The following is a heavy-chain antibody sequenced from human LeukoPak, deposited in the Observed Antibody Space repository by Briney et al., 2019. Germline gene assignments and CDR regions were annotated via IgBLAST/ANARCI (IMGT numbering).Heavy chain of an antibody. D-gene: IGHD3-22*01. J-gene: IGHJ5*02. CDR3: ARGPPPSSYYYDSSGNNWFDP. CDR2: IIPIFGTA. CDR1: GGTFSSYA. Sequence: GASVKVSCKASGGTFSSYAISWVRQAPGRGLEWMGVIIPIFGTANYAQKFQGRVTITTDESTSTAYMELSSLRSEDTAVYYCARGPPPSSYYYDSSGNNWFDPWGQGTLVTVSS. V-gene: IGHV1-69*05.